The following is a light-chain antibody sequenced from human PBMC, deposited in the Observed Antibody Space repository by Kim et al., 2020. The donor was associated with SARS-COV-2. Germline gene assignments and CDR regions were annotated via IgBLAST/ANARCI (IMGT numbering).Light chain of an antibody. V-gene: IGKV3-11*01. CDR1: QSVSPY. CDR3: QLRTNWLT. J-gene: IGKJ4*01. Sequence: EIVLTQSPATLSLSPGERATLSCRASQSVSPYLAWYQQKPGQAPRLLIYDASKRATGIPARFSGSGSGTDFTLTISSLEPDDFAVYYCQLRTNWLTSGGGTKVDMK. CDR2: DAS.